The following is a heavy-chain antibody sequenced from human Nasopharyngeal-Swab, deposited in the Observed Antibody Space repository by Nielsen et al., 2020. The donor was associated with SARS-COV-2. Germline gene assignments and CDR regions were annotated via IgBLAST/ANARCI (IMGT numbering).Heavy chain of an antibody. V-gene: IGHV4-34*01. Sequence: GSLRLSCAVHVASFSGYYWSWVRQPPGKGLEWIGEVDHTGRTNNNPSLQSRVTMSVDTSKNQFSLTLSSVTAADTAVYYCARGGYQLLLRNYYYGMDVWSQGTTVTVSS. CDR2: VDHTGRT. D-gene: IGHD2-15*01. J-gene: IGHJ6*02. CDR3: ARGGYQLLLRNYYYGMDV. CDR1: VASFSGYY.